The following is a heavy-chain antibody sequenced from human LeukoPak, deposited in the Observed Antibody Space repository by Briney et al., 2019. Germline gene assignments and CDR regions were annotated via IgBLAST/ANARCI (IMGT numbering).Heavy chain of an antibody. D-gene: IGHD3-22*01. Sequence: PGGSLRLSCAASGFTFSNCAMTWVRQAPGKGLEWVSSIAGSGRHTYYADSVKGRFTISRDNSKNTLYLQMNSLRAEDTAVYYCARNPYDSSGYKAPYWHFDRWGRGTLVTVSS. J-gene: IGHJ2*01. V-gene: IGHV3-23*01. CDR2: IAGSGRHT. CDR3: ARNPYDSSGYKAPYWHFDR. CDR1: GFTFSNCA.